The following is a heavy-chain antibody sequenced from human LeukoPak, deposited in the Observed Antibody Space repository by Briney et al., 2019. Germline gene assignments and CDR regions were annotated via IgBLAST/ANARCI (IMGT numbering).Heavy chain of an antibody. CDR3: AKDVWFGELLKGFDY. J-gene: IGHJ4*02. CDR2: ISGSGGST. CDR1: GFTFSNYA. V-gene: IGHV3-23*01. D-gene: IGHD3-10*01. Sequence: GGSLRLSCTASGFTFSNYAMSWVRQAPGKGLEWVSAISGSGGSTYYADSVKGRFTISRDNSKNTLYLQMNSLRAEDTAVYYCAKDVWFGELLKGFDYWGQGTLVTVSS.